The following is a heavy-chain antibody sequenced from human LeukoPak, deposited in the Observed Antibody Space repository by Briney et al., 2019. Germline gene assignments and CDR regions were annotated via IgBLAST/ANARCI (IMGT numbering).Heavy chain of an antibody. Sequence: GGSLRLSCAASGFTFSSHWMNWVRQAPGKGLEWVANIKQDGSEKYYVDSVKGRFTISRDNAKNSLYLQMNSLRAEDTAVYYCARNRGISDWGQGTLVTVSS. J-gene: IGHJ4*02. CDR1: GFTFSSHW. D-gene: IGHD1-14*01. CDR2: IKQDGSEK. CDR3: ARNRGISD. V-gene: IGHV3-7*01.